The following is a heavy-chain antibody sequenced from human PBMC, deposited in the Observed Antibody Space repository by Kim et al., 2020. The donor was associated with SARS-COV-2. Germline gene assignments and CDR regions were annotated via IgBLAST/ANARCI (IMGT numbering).Heavy chain of an antibody. CDR3: ARALRITMVQGAQGPGY. Sequence: ASVKVSCKASGYTFTSYDINWVRQATGQGLEWMGWMNPTSGNTGYAQKFQGRATMHRNTSISTAYMALSSLRSEDTAVYYCARALRITMVQGAQGPGYWGEETLVTVAS. D-gene: IGHD3-10*01. J-gene: IGHJ4*02. CDR1: GYTFTSYD. V-gene: IGHV1-8*01. CDR2: MNPTSGNT.